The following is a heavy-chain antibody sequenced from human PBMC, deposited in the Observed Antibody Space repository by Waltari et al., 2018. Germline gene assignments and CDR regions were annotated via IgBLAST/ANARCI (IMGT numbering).Heavy chain of an antibody. V-gene: IGHV3-30*02. CDR3: AKDRGGYKFLFDY. CDR1: GFTFSSYG. D-gene: IGHD5-12*01. CDR2: IRYDGSNK. J-gene: IGHJ4*02. Sequence: QVQLVESGGGVVQPGGSLRLSCAASGFTFSSYGMHWVRQAPGKGLEWVAVIRYDGSNKYYADSVKGRFTISRDNSKNTLYLQMNSLRAEDTAVYYCAKDRGGYKFLFDYWGQGTLVTVSS.